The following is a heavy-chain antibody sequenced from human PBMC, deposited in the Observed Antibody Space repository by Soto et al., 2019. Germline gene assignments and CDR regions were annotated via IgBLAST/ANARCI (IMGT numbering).Heavy chain of an antibody. V-gene: IGHV5-51*01. CDR2: VYPGDSDT. CDR1: GYSFTSYW. Sequence: GESLKISCKGSGYSFTSYWIGWLGKLPGKGLEWMGIVYPGDSDTRYSPSFQGQVTISADKSINTAYLQWSSLKASDTAMYYCARAPATGGVYFDYWGQGALVTVSS. D-gene: IGHD6-13*01. J-gene: IGHJ4*02. CDR3: ARAPATGGVYFDY.